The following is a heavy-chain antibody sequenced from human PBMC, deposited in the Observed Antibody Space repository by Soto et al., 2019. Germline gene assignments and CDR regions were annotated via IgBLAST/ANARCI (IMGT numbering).Heavy chain of an antibody. Sequence: QLQLQESGPGLVKPSETLSLTCTVSGGSISSSSYYWGWIRQPPGKGLEWIGSIYYSGSTYYNPSLKSRVTISVDTSKNQFSLKLSSVTAADTAVYYCARPPIFGVDDYYYGMDVWGQGTTVTVSS. J-gene: IGHJ6*02. CDR2: IYYSGST. CDR3: ARPPIFGVDDYYYGMDV. V-gene: IGHV4-39*01. D-gene: IGHD3-3*01. CDR1: GGSISSSSYY.